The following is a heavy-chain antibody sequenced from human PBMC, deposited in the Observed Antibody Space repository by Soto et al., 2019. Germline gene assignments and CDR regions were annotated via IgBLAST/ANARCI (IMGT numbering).Heavy chain of an antibody. CDR1: RYTFTNFY. J-gene: IGHJ6*02. V-gene: IGHV1-46*01. D-gene: IGHD1-26*01. CDR2: INPSGGST. Sequence: GASVKVSCKASRYTFTNFYIHWLRQAPGQGLEWMGIINPSGGSTTYPQKFQGRVTMTRDTSTSTVHMELITLRSEDTAVYYCARYQVGRPLDVWGPGPTVPVSS. CDR3: ARYQVGRPLDV.